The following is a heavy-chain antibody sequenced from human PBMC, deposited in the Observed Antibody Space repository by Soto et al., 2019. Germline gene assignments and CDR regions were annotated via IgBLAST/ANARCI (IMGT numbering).Heavy chain of an antibody. CDR2: ISSTDATI. CDR3: ASGQSAASYYYGMAV. D-gene: IGHD6-13*01. V-gene: IGHV3-48*03. CDR1: GFTFSSFE. Sequence: PRLSCAGSGFTFSSFEMIWVRQAPWKGLEWVSYISSTDATIYYADSVKGRFTISRDNAKTSLYLQMNSLRAEDTAVYYCASGQSAASYYYGMAVWGHGTTVPVPS. J-gene: IGHJ6*02.